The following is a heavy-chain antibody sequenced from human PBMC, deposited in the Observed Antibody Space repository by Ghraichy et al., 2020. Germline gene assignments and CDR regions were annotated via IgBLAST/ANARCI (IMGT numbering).Heavy chain of an antibody. V-gene: IGHV4-4*02. CDR1: GGSISTSNW. Sequence: TISLTCVVSGGSISTSNWWSWVRQPPGKGLEWIGEIYHSGSTNYNPSLKSRVTISVDKSRNQFSLKLSSVTAAETAVYYCARVVGFGEGYGMDVWGQGTTVTVS. J-gene: IGHJ6*02. CDR3: ARVVGFGEGYGMDV. CDR2: IYHSGST. D-gene: IGHD3-10*01.